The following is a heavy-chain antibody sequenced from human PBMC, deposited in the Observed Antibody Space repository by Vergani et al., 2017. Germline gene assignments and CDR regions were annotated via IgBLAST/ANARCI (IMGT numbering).Heavy chain of an antibody. CDR2: INQSGST. J-gene: IGHJ6*02. CDR1: GVSIGSNSYY. V-gene: IGHV4-39*07. CDR3: ARRRGISLAVWGMDV. D-gene: IGHD2-15*01. Sequence: QLQLQESGPGLVKPSETLSLTCAVSGVSIGSNSYYWSWIRQPPGKGLEWIGEINQSGSTNYNPSLKSRVTISVDTSRNQFSLKLSSVTAADTAVYYCARRRGISLAVWGMDVWGQGTTVTVSS.